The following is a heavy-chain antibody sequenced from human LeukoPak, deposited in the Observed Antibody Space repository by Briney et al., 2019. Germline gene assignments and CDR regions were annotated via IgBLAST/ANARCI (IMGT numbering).Heavy chain of an antibody. D-gene: IGHD2-21*01. CDR2: IYTSGST. V-gene: IGHV4-4*07. J-gene: IGHJ4*02. CDR1: GGSISSYY. Sequence: SETLSLTCTVSGGSISSYYWSWIRQPAGKGLEWIGRIYTSGSTNYNPSLKSRVTMSVDTSKNQFSLKLTSVTAADTAVYYCARHSIASDGARLFDYWGRGTLVTVSS. CDR3: ARHSIASDGARLFDY.